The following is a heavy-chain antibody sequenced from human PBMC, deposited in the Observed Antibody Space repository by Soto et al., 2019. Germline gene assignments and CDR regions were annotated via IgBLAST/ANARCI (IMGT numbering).Heavy chain of an antibody. J-gene: IGHJ3*02. CDR2: IIPIFGTA. CDR3: ARGRYYDSSGAAAQRGAFDI. CDR1: GGTFSSYA. Sequence: QVQLVQSGAEVKKPGSSVKVSCKASGGTFSSYAISWVRQAPGQGLGWMGGIIPIFGTANYAQKFQARVTITADESASTAYMELSSLRSEDTAVYYCARGRYYDSSGAAAQRGAFDIWGQGTMVTVSS. V-gene: IGHV1-69*12. D-gene: IGHD3-22*01.